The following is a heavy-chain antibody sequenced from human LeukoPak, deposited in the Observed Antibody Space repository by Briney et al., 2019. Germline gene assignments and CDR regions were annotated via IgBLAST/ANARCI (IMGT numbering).Heavy chain of an antibody. J-gene: IGHJ6*03. CDR2: INHSGST. D-gene: IGHD3-10*01. V-gene: IGHV4-34*01. CDR3: ARALITIPYCYYYMDV. Sequence: SGTLSLTCAVYGGSFSGYYWSWIRQPPGKGLEWIGEINHSGSTNYNPSLRSRVTISVDTTKNQFSLKLSSVTAADTAVYYCARALITIPYCYYYMDVWDKGTTVTVSS. CDR1: GGSFSGYY.